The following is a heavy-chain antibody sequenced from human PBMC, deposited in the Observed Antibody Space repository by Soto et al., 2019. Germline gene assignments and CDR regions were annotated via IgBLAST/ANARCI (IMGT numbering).Heavy chain of an antibody. D-gene: IGHD2-2*03. CDR1: GFTFDDYA. Sequence: EVQLVESGGGLVQPGRSLRLSCSASGFTFDDYAMHWVRQAPGKGLEWVSGISWNSGSIAYAESVKGRFTISRDNAKNSLYLQMNSLRAENTALYYCGKGVALGYCKSTSCHVYYMDVWGKGTTVTVPS. J-gene: IGHJ6*03. V-gene: IGHV3-9*01. CDR2: ISWNSGSI. CDR3: GKGVALGYCKSTSCHVYYMDV.